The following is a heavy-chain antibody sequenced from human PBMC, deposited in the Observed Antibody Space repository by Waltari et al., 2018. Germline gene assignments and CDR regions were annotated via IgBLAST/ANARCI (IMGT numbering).Heavy chain of an antibody. CDR2: IYNSGSA. CDR1: GGSISSSGYH. D-gene: IGHD3-10*01. Sequence: QVQLQESGPGLVKSSQTLSLTCPVSGGSISSSGYHWTWIRQPPKKGLEWIGLIYNSGSASYNPSLKSRVTISGDTSKNQFSLKLNSVTADDTAMYYCARQNVGPGSAHLDHWGQGTLVTVSS. V-gene: IGHV4-31*03. J-gene: IGHJ4*02. CDR3: ARQNVGPGSAHLDH.